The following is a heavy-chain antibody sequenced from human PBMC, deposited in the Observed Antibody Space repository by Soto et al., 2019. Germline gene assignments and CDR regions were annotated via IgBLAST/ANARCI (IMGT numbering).Heavy chain of an antibody. CDR2: ISAYNGNT. Sequence: ASVKVSCKASGYTFTSYAISWVRQAPGQGLEWMGWISAYNGNTNYAQKLQGRVTMTTDTSTRTAYMELRSLRFDDTAVYYCARGDYYFDYWGQGTLVTVSS. V-gene: IGHV1-18*01. J-gene: IGHJ4*02. CDR1: GYTFTSYA. D-gene: IGHD2-21*02. CDR3: ARGDYYFDY.